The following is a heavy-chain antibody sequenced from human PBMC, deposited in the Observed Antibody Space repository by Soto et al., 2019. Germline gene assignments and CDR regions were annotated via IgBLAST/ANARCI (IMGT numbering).Heavy chain of an antibody. V-gene: IGHV3-11*05. CDR1: GFTFSDYS. Sequence: QVQLVESGGGMVQPGGSLRLSCAASGFTFSDYSMSWIRQAPGKGLEWVSYISRSSTYTNYADSVKGRFTISRDNAKNSLYLQMNSLRVEDTAVYYCATVQSYYYGMDVWGPGTTVTVSS. CDR2: ISRSSTYT. J-gene: IGHJ6*02. CDR3: ATVQSYYYGMDV.